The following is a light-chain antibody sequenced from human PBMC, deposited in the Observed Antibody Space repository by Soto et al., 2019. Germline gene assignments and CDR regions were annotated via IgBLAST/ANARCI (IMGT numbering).Light chain of an antibody. J-gene: IGKJ3*01. CDR2: GAS. CDR3: QQDYTRFT. CDR1: QSVNSSY. V-gene: IGKV3D-7*01. Sequence: PGERVTLSCRASQSVNSSYLTWYQQKPGQAPRLLIYGASTRATSIPARFSGSGSGTDFTLTISSLQPEDFAVYYCQQDYTRFTFGPGTKVDIK.